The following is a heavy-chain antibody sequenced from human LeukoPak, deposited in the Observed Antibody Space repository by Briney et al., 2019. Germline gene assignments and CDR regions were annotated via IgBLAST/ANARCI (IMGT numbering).Heavy chain of an antibody. Sequence: SETLSLTCAVFGGSFSGYYWSWIRQPPGKGLEWIGEINHSGSTTYNPSLKSRVTISVDTSKNQFSLKLSSVTAADTAVYYCASPFGDYGSGDYWGQGTLVTVSS. J-gene: IGHJ4*02. D-gene: IGHD4-17*01. V-gene: IGHV4-34*01. CDR1: GGSFSGYY. CDR2: INHSGST. CDR3: ASPFGDYGSGDY.